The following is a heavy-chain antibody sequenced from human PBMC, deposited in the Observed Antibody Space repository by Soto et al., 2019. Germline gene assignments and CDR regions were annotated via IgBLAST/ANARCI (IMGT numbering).Heavy chain of an antibody. V-gene: IGHV3-21*01. CDR1: GFTFSSYS. J-gene: IGHJ6*02. D-gene: IGHD3-10*01. Sequence: PGGSLRLSCAASGFTFSSYSMNWVRQAPGKGPEWVSSISSSSSYIYYADSVKGRFTISRDNAKNSLYLQMNSLRAEDTAVYYCARDRVLWFGDLLQYPHYYYYGMDVWGQGTTVVVAS. CDR2: ISSSSSYI. CDR3: ARDRVLWFGDLLQYPHYYYYGMDV.